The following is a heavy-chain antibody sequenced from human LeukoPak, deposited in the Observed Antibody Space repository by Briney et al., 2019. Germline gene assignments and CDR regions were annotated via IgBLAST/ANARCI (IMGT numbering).Heavy chain of an antibody. D-gene: IGHD5-12*01. Sequence: GGSLRLSCAASGFTFSNYWMSWVRQAPGKGLEWVAHINQDGSEEHYMDSVKARFIISRDNAKNSLSLQMDSLRAEDTAVYYCVRDGGVSGYDLLDYWGQGTVVTVSS. CDR1: GFTFSNYW. CDR2: INQDGSEE. J-gene: IGHJ4*02. V-gene: IGHV3-7*01. CDR3: VRDGGVSGYDLLDY.